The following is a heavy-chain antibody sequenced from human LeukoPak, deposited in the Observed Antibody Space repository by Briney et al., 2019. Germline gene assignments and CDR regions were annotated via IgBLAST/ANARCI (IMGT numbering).Heavy chain of an antibody. V-gene: IGHV1-18*01. D-gene: IGHD3-3*01. J-gene: IGHJ4*02. CDR2: ISAYNGNT. CDR1: GYTFTSYG. CDR3: ARSLYDFWSGYYLN. Sequence: APVKVSCKASGYTFTSYGISWVRQAPGQGLEWMGWISAYNGNTNYAQKLQGRVTMTTDTSTSTAYMELRSLRSDDTAVYYCARSLYDFWSGYYLNWGQGTLVTVSS.